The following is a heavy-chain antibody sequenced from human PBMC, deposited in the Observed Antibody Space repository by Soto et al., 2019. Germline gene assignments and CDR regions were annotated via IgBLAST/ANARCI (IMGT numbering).Heavy chain of an antibody. CDR2: IRGSGETL. V-gene: IGHV3-23*01. J-gene: IGHJ4*02. Sequence: QSVGSLRLSCAASGFTFSTYALTWVRQSPGKGLEWVSGIRGSGETLFYADSVKGRFTISRDNSKNTLYLQMNSLRAEDTAVYFCAKDRYSGSYATTFDYWGQGTLVTVSS. CDR3: AKDRYSGSYATTFDY. D-gene: IGHD1-26*01. CDR1: GFTFSTYA.